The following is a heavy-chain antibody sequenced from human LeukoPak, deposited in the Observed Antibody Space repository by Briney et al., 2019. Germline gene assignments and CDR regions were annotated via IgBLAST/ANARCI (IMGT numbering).Heavy chain of an antibody. D-gene: IGHD4-11*01. V-gene: IGHV1-24*01. CDR3: ATAYHSNLYYYYGMDV. CDR2: FDPEDGET. CDR1: GYTLTELS. Sequence: ASVKVSCKVSGYTLTELSMHWVRQAPGKGLEWMGGFDPEDGETIYAQKFQDRVTMTEDTSTDTAYMELSSLRSEDTAVYYCATAYHSNLYYYYGMDVWGHGTTVTVSS. J-gene: IGHJ6*02.